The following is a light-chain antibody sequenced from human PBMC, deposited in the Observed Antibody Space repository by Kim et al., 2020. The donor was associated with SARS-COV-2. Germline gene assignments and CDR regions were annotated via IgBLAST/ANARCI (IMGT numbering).Light chain of an antibody. CDR1: QSLVHSDGNTY. Sequence: DVVMTQSPLSLPVTLGQPASISCRSSQSLVHSDGNTYLSWFQQRPGQSPRRLIYKVSNRDSGVPDRFSGSGSGNDFTLKISRVDAEDVGVYYCMQGAHWPPTFGQGTKVDIK. CDR2: KVS. V-gene: IGKV2-30*02. CDR3: MQGAHWPPT. J-gene: IGKJ1*01.